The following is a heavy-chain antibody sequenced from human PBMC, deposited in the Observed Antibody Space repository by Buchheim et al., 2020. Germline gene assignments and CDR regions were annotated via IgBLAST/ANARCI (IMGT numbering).Heavy chain of an antibody. J-gene: IGHJ6*02. V-gene: IGHV3-30*18. CDR3: AKCVRGYSSGWYYCYGMDV. D-gene: IGHD6-19*01. CDR2: ISYDGSNK. CDR1: GFTFSSYG. Sequence: QVQLVESGGGVVQPGRSLRLSCAASGFTFSSYGMHWVRQAPGKGLEWVAVISYDGSNKYYADSVKGRFTISRDNSKNTLYLQMNRLRAEDTAVYYCAKCVRGYSSGWYYCYGMDVWGQGTT.